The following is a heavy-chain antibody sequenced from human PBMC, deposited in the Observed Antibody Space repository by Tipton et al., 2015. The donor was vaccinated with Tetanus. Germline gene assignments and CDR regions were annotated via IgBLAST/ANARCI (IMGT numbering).Heavy chain of an antibody. V-gene: IGHV1-2*02. CDR2: IDPNSGGT. J-gene: IGHJ6*02. Sequence: QLVQSGAEVKKPGASMKVSCKASGYTFTGYYMYWVRQAPGQGLEWMGWIDPNSGGTVYAQKFQGRVTMTRGTSISTAYMELRSLRSDDTAVYYCARDRGDYIYYGMDVWGPGTTVTVS. CDR1: GYTFTGYY. D-gene: IGHD3-16*01. CDR3: ARDRGDYIYYGMDV.